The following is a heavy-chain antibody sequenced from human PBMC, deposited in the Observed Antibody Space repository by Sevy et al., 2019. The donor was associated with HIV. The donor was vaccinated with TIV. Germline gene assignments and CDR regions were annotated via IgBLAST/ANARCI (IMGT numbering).Heavy chain of an antibody. CDR3: ARVIPKVVVVPAATTPYYYYGMDV. J-gene: IGHJ6*02. CDR2: INAGNGNT. Sequence: GSVKVSCKASGYTFTSYAMHWVRQAPGQRLEWMGWINAGNGNTKYSQKFQGRVTITRDTSASTAYMGLSSRRSEDTAVYYCARVIPKVVVVPAATTPYYYYGMDVWGQGTTVTVSS. D-gene: IGHD2-2*01. V-gene: IGHV1-3*01. CDR1: GYTFTSYA.